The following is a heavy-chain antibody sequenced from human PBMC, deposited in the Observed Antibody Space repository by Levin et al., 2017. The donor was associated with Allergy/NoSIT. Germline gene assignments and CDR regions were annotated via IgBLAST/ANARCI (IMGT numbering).Heavy chain of an antibody. CDR1: GGTFSSYT. J-gene: IGHJ4*02. Sequence: SVKVSCKASGGTFSSYTISWVRQAPGQGLEWMGRIIPILGIANYAQKFQGRVTITADKSTSTAYMELSSLRSEDTAVYYCARGHCSGGSCFIFDYWGQGTLVTVSS. CDR3: ARGHCSGGSCFIFDY. D-gene: IGHD2-15*01. V-gene: IGHV1-69*02. CDR2: IIPILGIA.